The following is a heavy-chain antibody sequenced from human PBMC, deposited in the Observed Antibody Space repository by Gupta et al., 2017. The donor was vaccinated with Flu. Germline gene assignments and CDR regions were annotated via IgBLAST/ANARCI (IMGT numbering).Heavy chain of an antibody. Sequence: EVQLVESGGGLVQPGGSLRLSCAASGFTFSSFEMNWVRQAPGKGLEWVSYISSSGSTIYYADSVKGRFTISRDNAKNSLYLQMNSLRAEDTAVYYCAREGEDYDFWSGYYGNYFDYWGQGTLVTVSS. D-gene: IGHD3-3*01. V-gene: IGHV3-48*03. J-gene: IGHJ4*02. CDR3: AREGEDYDFWSGYYGNYFDY. CDR2: ISSSGSTI. CDR1: GFTFSSFE.